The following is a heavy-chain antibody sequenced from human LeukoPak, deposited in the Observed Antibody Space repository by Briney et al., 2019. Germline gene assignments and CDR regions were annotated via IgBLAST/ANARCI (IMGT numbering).Heavy chain of an antibody. CDR3: ARGTVVTPVDY. CDR2: ISAYNGNT. D-gene: IGHD4-23*01. J-gene: IGHJ4*02. V-gene: IGHV1-18*04. Sequence: ASVKVSCKASGYTFTSYYMHWVRQAPGQGLEWMGWISAYNGNTNYAQKLQGRVTMTTDTSTSTAYMELRSLRSDDTAVYYCARGTVVTPVDYWGQGTLVTVSS. CDR1: GYTFTSYY.